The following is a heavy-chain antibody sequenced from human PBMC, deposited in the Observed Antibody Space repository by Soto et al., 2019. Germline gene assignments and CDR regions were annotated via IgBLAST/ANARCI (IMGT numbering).Heavy chain of an antibody. CDR1: GFSFSVYS. Sequence: PGGSLRLSCAASGFSFSVYSMNWVRQAPGKGLEWVSCISSTSTYTFYADSVKGRFTISRDNAKKSVYLQMNSLRVEDTALYYCARWDSSGYPPYWGQGTLVTVSS. D-gene: IGHD3-22*01. CDR3: ARWDSSGYPPY. CDR2: ISSTSTYT. V-gene: IGHV3-21*01. J-gene: IGHJ4*02.